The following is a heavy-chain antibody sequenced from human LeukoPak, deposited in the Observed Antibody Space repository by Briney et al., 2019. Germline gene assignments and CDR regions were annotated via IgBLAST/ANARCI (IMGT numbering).Heavy chain of an antibody. CDR1: GFTLSTYD. CDR2: TSSSDAGT. CDR3: VRWYGGSGLENYYYYMDV. Sequence: GGSLRLSCAASGFTLSTYDMSWVRQTPGKGLEWVAATSSSDAGTYHADSVRGRFTISRDNSKNTLYLQMNSLRAEDTAVYYCVRWYGGSGLENYYYYMDVWGKGTTVTISS. V-gene: IGHV3-23*01. D-gene: IGHD3-10*01. J-gene: IGHJ6*03.